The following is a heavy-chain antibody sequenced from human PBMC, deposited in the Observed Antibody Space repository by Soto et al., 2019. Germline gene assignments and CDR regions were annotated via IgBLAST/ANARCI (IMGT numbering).Heavy chain of an antibody. CDR3: ARAFRSDFWSGYFLD. Sequence: SETLSLTCTVSGGSISSGDYYWSWIRQPPGKGLEWIGYIYYSGSTYYNPSLKSRVTISVDTSKNQFSLKLSSVSAADTAVYYCARAFRSDFWSGYFLDWGQGTLVTVSS. CDR1: GGSISSGDYY. V-gene: IGHV4-30-4*01. CDR2: IYYSGST. D-gene: IGHD3-3*01. J-gene: IGHJ4*02.